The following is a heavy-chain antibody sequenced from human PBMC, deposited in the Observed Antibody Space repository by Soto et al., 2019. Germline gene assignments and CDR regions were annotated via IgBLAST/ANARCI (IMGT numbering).Heavy chain of an antibody. Sequence: QVQLVQSGAEVKKPGASVKVSCKASGYTFTGYYMHWVRQAPGQGLEWMGWINPNSGGTNYAQKFQGRVTMTRDTSISTAYMELSRLRSDDTAVYYCARVGGVYYDSSGYYASYGMDVWGQGTPVTVSS. V-gene: IGHV1-2*02. J-gene: IGHJ6*02. CDR3: ARVGGVYYDSSGYYASYGMDV. CDR2: INPNSGGT. CDR1: GYTFTGYY. D-gene: IGHD3-22*01.